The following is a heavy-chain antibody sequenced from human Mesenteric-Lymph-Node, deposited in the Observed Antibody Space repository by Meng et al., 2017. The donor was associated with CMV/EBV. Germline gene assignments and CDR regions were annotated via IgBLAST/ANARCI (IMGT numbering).Heavy chain of an antibody. D-gene: IGHD3-3*01. Sequence: ASVKVSCKASGYTFTGYYMHWVRQAPGQGLEWMGWINPNSGGTNYAQKFQGRVTMTRDTSISTAYMELSRLRSDDTAVYYCARGSWSGYSRKYYFDYWGQGTLVTVSS. V-gene: IGHV1-2*02. J-gene: IGHJ4*02. CDR3: ARGSWSGYSRKYYFDY. CDR2: INPNSGGT. CDR1: GYTFTGYY.